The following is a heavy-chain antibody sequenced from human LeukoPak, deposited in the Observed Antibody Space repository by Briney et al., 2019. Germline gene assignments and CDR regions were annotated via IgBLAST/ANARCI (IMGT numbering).Heavy chain of an antibody. Sequence: GGSLRLSCSASGFTFSSYAMHWVRQAPGKGLEWVAVISYDGSNKYYADSVKGRFTISRDNSKNTLYLQMNSLRAEDMAVYYCARVEYQLLPFDYWGQGTLVTVSS. CDR3: ARVEYQLLPFDY. CDR1: GFTFSSYA. CDR2: ISYDGSNK. D-gene: IGHD2-2*01. V-gene: IGHV3-30-3*01. J-gene: IGHJ4*02.